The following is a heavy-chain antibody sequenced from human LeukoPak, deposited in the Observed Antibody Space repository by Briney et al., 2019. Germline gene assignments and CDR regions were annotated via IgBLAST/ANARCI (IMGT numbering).Heavy chain of an antibody. J-gene: IGHJ6*02. D-gene: IGHD6-13*01. CDR3: ARDSEGSSWYFGDLPRYGTDV. V-gene: IGHV1-2*02. Sequence: ASVKVSCKASGYTFTGYYMHWVRQAPGQGLEWMGWINPNSGGTNYAQKFQGRVTMTRDTSISTAYMELSRLRSDDTAVYYCARDSEGSSWYFGDLPRYGTDVWGQGTTVTVSS. CDR2: INPNSGGT. CDR1: GYTFTGYY.